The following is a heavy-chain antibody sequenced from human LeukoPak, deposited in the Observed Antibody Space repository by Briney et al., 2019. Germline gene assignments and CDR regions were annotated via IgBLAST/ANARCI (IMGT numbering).Heavy chain of an antibody. CDR3: ARGLIFWYFDL. CDR1: GGSISSYY. CDR2: IYYSGST. D-gene: IGHD3-16*01. Sequence: SETLSLTCTVSGGSISSYYWSWIRQPPGKGLEWIGYIYYSGSTNYNPSLKSRVTISVDTSKNQFSLKLSSVTAADTAVYYCARGLIFWYFDLWGRGTPVTVSS. J-gene: IGHJ2*01. V-gene: IGHV4-59*01.